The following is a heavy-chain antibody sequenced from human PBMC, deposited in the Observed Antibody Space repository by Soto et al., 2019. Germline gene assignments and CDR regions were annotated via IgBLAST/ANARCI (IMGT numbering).Heavy chain of an antibody. CDR3: ARDRGGIDYGDSPDAFDI. D-gene: IGHD4-17*01. CDR2: IYYSGST. J-gene: IGHJ3*02. Sequence: SETLSLTCTVSGGSISSYYWSWIRQPPGKGLEWIGYIYYSGSTNYNPSLKSRVTISVDTSKNQFSLKLSSVTAADTAVYYCARDRGGIDYGDSPDAFDIWGQGTMVTVSS. V-gene: IGHV4-59*01. CDR1: GGSISSYY.